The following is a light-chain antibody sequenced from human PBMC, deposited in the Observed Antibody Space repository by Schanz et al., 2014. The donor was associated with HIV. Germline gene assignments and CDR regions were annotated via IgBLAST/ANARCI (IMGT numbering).Light chain of an antibody. V-gene: IGLV1-40*01. CDR3: QSFDSSLNGVV. CDR1: SSNIGADYD. J-gene: IGLJ3*02. CDR2: DST. Sequence: QSVLAQPPSVSGAPGQRVTISCTGSSSNIGADYDVHWYQLIPGTTPKLVIFDSTNRPSGVPDRFSGSKSGFSASLTITGLQADDEADYFCQSFDSSLNGVVFGGGTKLTVL.